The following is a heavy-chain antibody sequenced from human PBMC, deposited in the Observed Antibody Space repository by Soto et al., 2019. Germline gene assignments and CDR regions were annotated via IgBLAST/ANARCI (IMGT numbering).Heavy chain of an antibody. J-gene: IGHJ3*01. V-gene: IGHV4-59*11. CDR3: AGDTDNAFDV. D-gene: IGHD4-17*01. CDR2: IHYSGST. CDR1: SASIGSHC. Sequence: PSWTLYLTCTVSSASIGSHCWTWIRQPPGKGLEWIGYIHYSGSTNYKPSLESRLTMSVDTSKNQFSLSLSSVTAADTAVYYCAGDTDNAFDVWGQGTMVTVS.